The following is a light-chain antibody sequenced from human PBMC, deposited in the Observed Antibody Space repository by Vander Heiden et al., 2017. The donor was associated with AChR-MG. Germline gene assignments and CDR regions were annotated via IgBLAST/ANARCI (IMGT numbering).Light chain of an antibody. CDR3: SSYTSSSNV. CDR2: DVS. V-gene: IGLV2-14*03. Sequence: QSALTQPASVSGSPGQSITISCTGTSSDVGGYNYVSWYQQHPGKAPKLMVYDVSNRPSGVSNRFSSSKYGNTASLTISGLQDEDEADYYCSSYTSSSNVFGTGTKVTVL. CDR1: SSDVGGYNY. J-gene: IGLJ1*01.